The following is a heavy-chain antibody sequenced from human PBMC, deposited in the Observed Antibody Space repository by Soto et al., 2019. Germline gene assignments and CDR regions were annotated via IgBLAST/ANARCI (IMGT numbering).Heavy chain of an antibody. Sequence: ETLSLTGTVSVGSISSSSYYWGWVLQPPGKGLEWIGSIYYSGSTYYNPSLKSRVTISVDTSKNQFSLKLSSVTAADTAVYYCARPYSSGWYPEFGYWGQGTLVTVSS. CDR3: ARPYSSGWYPEFGY. J-gene: IGHJ4*02. CDR2: IYYSGST. D-gene: IGHD6-19*01. CDR1: VGSISSSSYY. V-gene: IGHV4-39*01.